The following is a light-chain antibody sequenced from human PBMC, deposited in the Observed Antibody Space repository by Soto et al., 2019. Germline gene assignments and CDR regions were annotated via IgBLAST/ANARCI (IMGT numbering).Light chain of an antibody. CDR1: QSVRTN. V-gene: IGKV3-15*01. CDR3: QQYDNWPPLT. Sequence: EILLTQSPGTLSLSPVEGATLSCRASQSVRTNLAWYQQKPGQATRLLIYGASTRAAGFPARFSGSGSGTDFTLTISSLQSEDFAVYYCQQYDNWPPLTFGGGTKVDIK. CDR2: GAS. J-gene: IGKJ4*01.